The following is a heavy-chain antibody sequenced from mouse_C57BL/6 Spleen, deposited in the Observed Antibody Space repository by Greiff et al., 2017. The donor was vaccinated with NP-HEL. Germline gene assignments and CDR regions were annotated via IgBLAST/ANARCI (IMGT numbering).Heavy chain of an antibody. Sequence: SGYTFTDYYMNWVKQSHGKSLEWIGDINPNNGGTSYNQKFKGKATLTVDKSSSTAYMELRSLTSEDSAVYYCARTPFDYWGQGTTLTVSS. CDR1: GYTFTDYY. J-gene: IGHJ2*01. CDR3: ARTPFDY. V-gene: IGHV1-26*01. CDR2: INPNNGGT.